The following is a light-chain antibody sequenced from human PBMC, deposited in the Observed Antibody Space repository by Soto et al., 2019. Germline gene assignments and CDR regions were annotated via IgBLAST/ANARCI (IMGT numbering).Light chain of an antibody. Sequence: IVWTHAPATLSFSPGEIATLSFRAIQSVSSYLAWYQQKPGQAPRLLIYDASNRATGIPARFSGSGSGTDFTLTISSLEPEDFAVYYCQQRSNWPTFGQGTKVDIK. CDR1: QSVSSY. CDR3: QQRSNWPT. CDR2: DAS. V-gene: IGKV3-11*01. J-gene: IGKJ1*01.